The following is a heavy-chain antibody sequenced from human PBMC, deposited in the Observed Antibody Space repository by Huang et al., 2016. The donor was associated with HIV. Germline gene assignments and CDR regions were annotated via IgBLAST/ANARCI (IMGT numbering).Heavy chain of an antibody. CDR3: ARDHWYPLQNWFDL. D-gene: IGHD1-1*01. Sequence: VELVQSGAEVKRPGASVRVSCKAAGYIFTKYGINWVRQAPGQGLEWMGWISAYNGNTNYAEKFQVRVTLTRDTSATTAYMELRDVTSADTAVYYCARDHWYPLQNWFDLWGQGTLVTVSS. V-gene: IGHV1-18*01. J-gene: IGHJ5*01. CDR2: ISAYNGNT. CDR1: GYIFTKYG.